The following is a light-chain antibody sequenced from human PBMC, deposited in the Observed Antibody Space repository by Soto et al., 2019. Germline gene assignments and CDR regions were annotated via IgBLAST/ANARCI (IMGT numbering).Light chain of an antibody. J-gene: IGKJ1*01. Sequence: EVVMTQSPATLSVSPGERVTFSCRASQSVTTNLAWYQHKPGQSPRLLISGASTGASGIPPRFSGSGSGTDFTLTISSLEPEDFAVYYCQQRSNWPWTFGQGTKVDIK. CDR1: QSVTTN. CDR2: GAS. CDR3: QQRSNWPWT. V-gene: IGKV3-11*01.